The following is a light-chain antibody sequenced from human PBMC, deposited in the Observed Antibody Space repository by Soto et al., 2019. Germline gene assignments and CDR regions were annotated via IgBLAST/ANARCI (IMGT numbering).Light chain of an antibody. Sequence: EIVLTQSPGTLSLSPGERATLSCRASRSVSNTYLAWYQQKPGQAPRLLIYCSSSRATGIPDRFSGSGSGTDFTLTISRLDPEDFGVYYCQQYGGSPPLTFGGGTKVEIK. J-gene: IGKJ4*01. CDR1: RSVSNTY. CDR2: CSS. CDR3: QQYGGSPPLT. V-gene: IGKV3-20*01.